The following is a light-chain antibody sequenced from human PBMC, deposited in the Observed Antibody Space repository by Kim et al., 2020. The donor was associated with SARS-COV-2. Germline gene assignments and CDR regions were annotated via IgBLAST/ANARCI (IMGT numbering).Light chain of an antibody. CDR3: CSRDSGGNHVL. V-gene: IGLV3-19*01. J-gene: IGLJ1*01. CDR2: HKN. Sequence: SSELTQDPAVSVASGQTVRVTCHGDSLRNYYASWYQQKPGQAPILVIYHKNNRPSGIPDRFSGSSSGNTASLTITGAQAEDGADYYCCSRDSGGNHVLFG. CDR1: SLRNYY.